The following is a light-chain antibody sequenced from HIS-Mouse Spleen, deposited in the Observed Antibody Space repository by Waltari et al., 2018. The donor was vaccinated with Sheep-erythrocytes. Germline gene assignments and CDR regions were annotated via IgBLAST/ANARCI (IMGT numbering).Light chain of an antibody. Sequence: DIQMTQSPSSLSASVGDRVTITCKASQDISNYLNWYQQKPGKAPKLLIYDASNLETGVPSRFSGSGSVTDFTFTISSLQPEDIATYYCQQYDNLLFTFGPGTKVDIK. CDR3: QQYDNLLFT. CDR1: QDISNY. V-gene: IGKV1-33*01. J-gene: IGKJ3*01. CDR2: DAS.